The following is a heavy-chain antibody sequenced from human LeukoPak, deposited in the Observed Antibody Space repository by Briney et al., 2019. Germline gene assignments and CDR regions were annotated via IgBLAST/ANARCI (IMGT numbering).Heavy chain of an antibody. D-gene: IGHD1-26*01. Sequence: PETLSLTCAVYGGSFSGYYWSRIRQPSGKGLEWIGEINHSGSTNYNPSLKSRVTISVDTSKNQFSLKLSSVTAADTAVYYCARGRLAVRGSYLDYWGQGTLVTVSS. CDR1: GGSFSGYY. CDR3: ARGRLAVRGSYLDY. J-gene: IGHJ4*02. CDR2: INHSGST. V-gene: IGHV4-34*01.